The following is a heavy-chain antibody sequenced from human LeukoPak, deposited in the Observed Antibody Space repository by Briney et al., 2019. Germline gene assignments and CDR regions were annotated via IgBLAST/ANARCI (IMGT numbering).Heavy chain of an antibody. CDR1: GFTFSSYA. V-gene: IGHV3-23*01. CDR2: ISGSGGST. D-gene: IGHD6-19*01. CDR3: AKTGYSSGLVDY. Sequence: GGSLRLSCAASGFTFSSYAMSWVRQAPGKGLEWVSAISGSGGSTYYADSVKGRFTISRDNSKNTLYLQMNGLRAEDTAVYYCAKTGYSSGLVDYWGQGTLVTVSS. J-gene: IGHJ4*02.